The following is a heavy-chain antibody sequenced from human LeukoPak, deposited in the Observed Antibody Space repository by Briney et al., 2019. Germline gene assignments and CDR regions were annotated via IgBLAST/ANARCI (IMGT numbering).Heavy chain of an antibody. D-gene: IGHD6-13*01. V-gene: IGHV1-18*01. CDR3: ARASRAAAAPGDY. J-gene: IGHJ4*02. Sequence: ASVKVSCKASGYTFTSYGISWVRQAPGQGLEWMGWISAYNGNTNYAQKLQGRVTMTRDTSTSTVYMELSSLRSEDTAVYYCARASRAAAAPGDYWGQGTLVTVSS. CDR2: ISAYNGNT. CDR1: GYTFTSYG.